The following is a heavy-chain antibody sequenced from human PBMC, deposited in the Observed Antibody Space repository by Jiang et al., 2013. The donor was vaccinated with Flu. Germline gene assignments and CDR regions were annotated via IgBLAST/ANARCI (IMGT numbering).Heavy chain of an antibody. J-gene: IGHJ4*02. CDR1: GFSLSTSEVG. V-gene: IGHV2-5*05. CDR3: AHSLVGLGQVIFDY. D-gene: IGHD2-2*01. Sequence: KPTQTLTLTCTFSGFSLSTSEVGVGWIRQPPGKALEWLALIYGDDDKRYEPSLKSRLTITKDTSTSQVVLKITNVDPVDTATYYCAHSLVGLGQVIFDYWGQGTLVTVSS. CDR2: IYGDDDK.